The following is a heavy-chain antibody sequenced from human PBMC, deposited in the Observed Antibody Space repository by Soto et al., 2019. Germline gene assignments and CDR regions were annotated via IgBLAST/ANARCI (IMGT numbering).Heavy chain of an antibody. CDR2: MSPNSGNT. J-gene: IGHJ4*02. D-gene: IGHD5-12*01. CDR3: ARGVEAGYDY. CDR1: GYTFTGYD. V-gene: IGHV1-8*01. Sequence: ASVKVSCKASGYTFTGYDINWVRQATGQGLEWMGWMSPNSGNTDYAQKFQGRVTMTRNTSISTAYLELSSLRSEDTAVYYCARGVEAGYDYWGQGTLVTVSS.